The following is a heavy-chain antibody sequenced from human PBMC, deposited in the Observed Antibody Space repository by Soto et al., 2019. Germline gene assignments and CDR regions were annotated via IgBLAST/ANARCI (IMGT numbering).Heavy chain of an antibody. CDR3: ASGIQLWLRRINNGYSG. Sequence: QVQLVQSGAEVKKPESSVKVSCKAPGATSSPYPISWVRQAPGQGLEWMGGIIPMFGTANYAQRFQDRVTITADESTNTVYMELSSLRSEDTAVYFCASGIQLWLRRINNGYSGWGQGTLVTVSS. CDR1: GATSSPYP. CDR2: IIPMFGTA. J-gene: IGHJ4*02. D-gene: IGHD5-18*01. V-gene: IGHV1-69*12.